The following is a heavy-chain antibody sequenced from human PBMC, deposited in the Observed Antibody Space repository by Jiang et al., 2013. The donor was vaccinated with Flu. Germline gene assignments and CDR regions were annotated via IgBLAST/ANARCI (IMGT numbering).Heavy chain of an antibody. CDR1: GFTFSSYG. V-gene: IGHV3-33*01. J-gene: IGHJ6*02. D-gene: IGHD2-2*01. Sequence: SLRLSCAASGFTFSSYGMHWVRQAPGKGLEWVAVIWYDGSNKYYADSVKGRFTISRDNSKNALYLQMNSLRAEDTAVYYCARDRGCSSTSCYWDYYYYGMGVWGQGTTVTVSS. CDR3: ARDRGCSSTSCYWDYYYYGMGV. CDR2: IWYDGSNK.